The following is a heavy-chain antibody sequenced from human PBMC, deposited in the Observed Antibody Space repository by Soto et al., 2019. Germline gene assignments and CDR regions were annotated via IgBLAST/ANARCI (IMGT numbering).Heavy chain of an antibody. Sequence: QVQLVESGGGVVQPGRSLRLSCAASGFTFSNFGMHWVRQAPGKGLEWVAVISYDGSNIYYADSVRARFSISRDNSKNTLYLQMNSLIPEDTAVYYCAKAEALLWFGDFDYWGQGTLVTVSS. CDR2: ISYDGSNI. V-gene: IGHV3-30*18. J-gene: IGHJ4*02. CDR3: AKAEALLWFGDFDY. CDR1: GFTFSNFG. D-gene: IGHD3-10*01.